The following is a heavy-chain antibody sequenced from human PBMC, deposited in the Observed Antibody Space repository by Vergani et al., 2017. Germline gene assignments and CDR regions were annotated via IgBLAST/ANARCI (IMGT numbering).Heavy chain of an antibody. CDR2: ISGSGGST. CDR3: AKANPRNSGYDYLYYYHAMDV. J-gene: IGHJ6*02. D-gene: IGHD5-12*01. CDR1: GFTFNHYA. V-gene: IGHV3-23*01. Sequence: EVQLLESGGDLVQPGGSLRLSCAASGFTFNHYAMNWVRQAPGKGLEWVSGISGSGGSTYYAGSVKGRFTISRGSSKNTLYLQMNSLSAGDTAVYYCAKANPRNSGYDYLYYYHAMDVWSQGTTVTVSS.